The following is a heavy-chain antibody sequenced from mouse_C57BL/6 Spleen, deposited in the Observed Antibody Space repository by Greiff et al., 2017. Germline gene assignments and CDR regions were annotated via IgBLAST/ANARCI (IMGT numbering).Heavy chain of an antibody. CDR3: TSLYDYEGVAY. Sequence: QVQLQQSGAELVRPGASVTLSCKASGYTFTDYEMHWVKQTPVHGLEWIGAIDPETGGTAYNQKFKGKAILTADKSSSTAYMELRSLTSEDSAVYYCTSLYDYEGVAYWGQGTLVTASA. J-gene: IGHJ3*01. CDR1: GYTFTDYE. V-gene: IGHV1-15*01. CDR2: IDPETGGT. D-gene: IGHD2-4*01.